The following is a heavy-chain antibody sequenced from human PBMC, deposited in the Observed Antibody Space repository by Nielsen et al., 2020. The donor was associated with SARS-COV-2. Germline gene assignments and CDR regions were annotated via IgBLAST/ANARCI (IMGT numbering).Heavy chain of an antibody. CDR2: IKQDGSEK. Sequence: VRQMPGKGLEWVANIKQDGSEKYYVDSVKGRFTISRDNAKNSLYLQMNSLRAEDTAVYYCARSSGSYLYWGQGTLVTVSS. V-gene: IGHV3-7*02. CDR3: ARSSGSYLY. J-gene: IGHJ4*02. D-gene: IGHD1-26*01.